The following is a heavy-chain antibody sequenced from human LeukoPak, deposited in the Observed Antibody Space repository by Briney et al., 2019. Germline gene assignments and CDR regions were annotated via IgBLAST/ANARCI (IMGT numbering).Heavy chain of an antibody. J-gene: IGHJ6*02. V-gene: IGHV4-34*01. CDR3: ARDMEWWPHYYYYGMDV. CDR1: GFTFSGYA. D-gene: IGHD3-3*01. Sequence: PGGSLRLSCAASGFTFSGYAMSWVRQPPGKGLEWIGEINHSGSTNYNLSLKSRVTISVDTSKNQFSLKLSSVTAADTAVYYCARDMEWWPHYYYYGMDVWGQGTTVTVSS. CDR2: INHSGST.